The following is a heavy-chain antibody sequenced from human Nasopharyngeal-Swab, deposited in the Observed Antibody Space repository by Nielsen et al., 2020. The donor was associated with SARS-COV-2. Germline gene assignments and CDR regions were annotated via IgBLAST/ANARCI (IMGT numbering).Heavy chain of an antibody. D-gene: IGHD4-17*01. J-gene: IGHJ4*01. CDR3: ARHPGDYLDRGGFDY. CDR1: GYTFSSYW. CDR2: IYPDDSDT. V-gene: IGHV5-51*01. Sequence: GESLKISCRGSGYTFSSYWIGWVRQTPGKGLEWMGIIYPDDSDTKYSPSFQGQVTMSADKSISAVYLQWTRLKASDTAVYFCARHPGDYLDRGGFDYRGQGTPVTVSS.